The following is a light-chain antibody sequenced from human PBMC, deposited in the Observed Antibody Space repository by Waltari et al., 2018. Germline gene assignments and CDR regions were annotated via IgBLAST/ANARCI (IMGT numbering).Light chain of an antibody. V-gene: IGKV3-11*01. CDR2: HAS. CDR1: QSVYTF. Sequence: EIVLTQSPATLSLSPGERATLSCRASQSVYTFLAWYQQKPGQAPRLLIYHASNRAAGIPARFSGSGSGTDFTLTISSLEPEDSAVYYCQQRVNWPPLTFGGGTKVEI. CDR3: QQRVNWPPLT. J-gene: IGKJ4*01.